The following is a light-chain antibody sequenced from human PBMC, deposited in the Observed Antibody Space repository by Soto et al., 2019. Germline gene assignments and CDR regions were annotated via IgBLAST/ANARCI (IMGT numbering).Light chain of an antibody. CDR1: SSNLGGND. CDR3: AAWDDSLRAVV. J-gene: IGLJ2*01. V-gene: IGLV1-47*02. Sequence: QAVVTQPPSASGTPGQRVTMSCSGSSSNLGGNDVYWYQQLPGTAPKLLIRSNDQRPSGVPDRFSGSKSGTSASLAISGLRSEDEAEYSCAAWDDSLRAVVFGGGTKLTVL. CDR2: SND.